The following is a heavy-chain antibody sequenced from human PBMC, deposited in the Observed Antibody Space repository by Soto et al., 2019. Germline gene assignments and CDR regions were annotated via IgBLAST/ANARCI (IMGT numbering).Heavy chain of an antibody. Sequence: SEKVSCTSPVYQFTGCYMHVVCQAPGQRLEWMGRINVINGNAYYSQRFQGRATFTRDTSASTGYMELSSLISGDTAVYYCVVSRGWWAFNYWGQGIVVTGSA. CDR3: VVSRGWWAFNY. CDR2: INVINGNA. J-gene: IGHJ4*02. V-gene: IGHV1-3*01. CDR1: VYQFTGCY. D-gene: IGHD6-19*01.